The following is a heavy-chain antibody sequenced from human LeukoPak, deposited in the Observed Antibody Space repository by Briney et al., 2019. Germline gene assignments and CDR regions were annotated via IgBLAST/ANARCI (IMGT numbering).Heavy chain of an antibody. CDR2: INHSGST. CDR3: ARGIYGTRYYYYYYMDV. V-gene: IGHV4-34*01. CDR1: GGSFSGYY. D-gene: IGHD3-10*01. J-gene: IGHJ6*03. Sequence: PSETLSLTCAVYGGSFSGYYWSWIRQPPGKGLEWIGEINHSGSTNYNPSLKSRVTISVDTSKNQFSLKLSSVTAADTAVYYCARGIYGTRYYYYYYMDVWGKGTTVTVSS.